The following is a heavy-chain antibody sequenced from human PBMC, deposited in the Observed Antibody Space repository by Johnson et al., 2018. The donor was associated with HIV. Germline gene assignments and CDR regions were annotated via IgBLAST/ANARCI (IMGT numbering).Heavy chain of an antibody. CDR2: ISYDGSNK. V-gene: IGHV3-30*18. CDR1: QFTFSNFG. CDR3: AKERSTYYNFWSGSAGNDAFDI. D-gene: IGHD3-3*01. Sequence: VQLVESGGGVVQPGRSLRLSCAASQFTFSNFGMHWVRQAPGKGLEWVAVISYDGSNKYYADSVKGRFTISRDNSKNKLYVQMISLRAEDTAVYYCAKERSTYYNFWSGSAGNDAFDIWGQGTMVTVSS. J-gene: IGHJ3*02.